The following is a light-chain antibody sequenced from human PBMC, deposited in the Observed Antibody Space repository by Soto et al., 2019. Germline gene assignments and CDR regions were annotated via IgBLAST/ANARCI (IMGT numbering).Light chain of an antibody. J-gene: IGLJ2*01. CDR3: SSYTSVSTWL. CDR1: SRDVGGYNY. V-gene: IGLV2-14*01. Sequence: QSVLTQPASVSGSPGQSITISCAGTSRDVGGYNYVSWYQQYPGKAPKVIISEVTNRPSGVHNRFSGSKSGNTASLTISGLQAEDEADYYCSSYTSVSTWLFGGGTKLTVL. CDR2: EVT.